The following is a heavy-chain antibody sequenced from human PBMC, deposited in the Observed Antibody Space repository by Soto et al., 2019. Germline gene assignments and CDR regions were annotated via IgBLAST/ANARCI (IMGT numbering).Heavy chain of an antibody. D-gene: IGHD5-18*01. CDR3: ASPEPGYRYGYSPPDAFNI. V-gene: IGHV1-69*12. CDR1: GGTFSNYA. CDR2: IIPIFGIS. Sequence: QVQLVQSGAEVKKPGSSVKVSCKASGGTFSNYAINWVRQAPGQGLEWMGGIIPIFGISKYAQKFQGRVTIAAGESTSTAYMELRSLISEDTAVYYCASPEPGYRYGYSPPDAFNIWGQGTLVTVSS. J-gene: IGHJ3*02.